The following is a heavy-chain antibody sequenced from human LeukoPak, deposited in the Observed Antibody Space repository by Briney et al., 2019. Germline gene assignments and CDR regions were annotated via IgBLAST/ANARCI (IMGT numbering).Heavy chain of an antibody. V-gene: IGHV4-34*01. CDR1: GGSFSGYY. CDR3: ARGPRFMVRGVIKPQRRPAALDY. J-gene: IGHJ4*02. CDR2: INHSGST. D-gene: IGHD3-10*01. Sequence: SETLSLTCAVYGGSFSGYYWSWIRQPPGKGLEWIGEINHSGSTNYNPSLKSRVTISVDTSKNQFSLKLSSVTAADTAVYYCARGPRFMVRGVIKPQRRPAALDYWGQGTLVTVSS.